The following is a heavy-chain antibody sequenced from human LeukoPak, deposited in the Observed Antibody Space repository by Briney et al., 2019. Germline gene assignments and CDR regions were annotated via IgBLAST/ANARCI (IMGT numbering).Heavy chain of an antibody. V-gene: IGHV3-11*04. D-gene: IGHD6-13*01. Sequence: GGSLRLSCAASRFTFSDYYMSWIRQAPGKGLEWLSYISSSGSTFYYADSVKGRFTISRDNAKSSLYLQMNSLRAEDTAVYYCARARAAGTLWGQGTLVTVSS. CDR3: ARARAAGTL. J-gene: IGHJ4*02. CDR1: RFTFSDYY. CDR2: ISSSGSTF.